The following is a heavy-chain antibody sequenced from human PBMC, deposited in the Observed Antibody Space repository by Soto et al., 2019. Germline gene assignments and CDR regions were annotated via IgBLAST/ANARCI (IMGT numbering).Heavy chain of an antibody. CDR2: IGTAGDT. D-gene: IGHD6-13*01. J-gene: IGHJ5*02. V-gene: IGHV3-13*04. CDR3: AREDSSSWLNWFDP. CDR1: GFTFSSYD. Sequence: PGGSLRLSCAASGFTFSSYDMQWVRQATGKGLEWVSAIGTAGDTYYADSVKGRFTISRDNAKNSLYLQMNSLRAEDTAVYYCAREDSSSWLNWFDPWGQGTLVTVSS.